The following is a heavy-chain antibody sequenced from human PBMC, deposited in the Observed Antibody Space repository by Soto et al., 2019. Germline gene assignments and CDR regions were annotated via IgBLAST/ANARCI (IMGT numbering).Heavy chain of an antibody. J-gene: IGHJ3*02. CDR3: AKRLGGYGEGGFDI. CDR2: ISGSGDGT. D-gene: IGHD4-17*01. V-gene: IGHV3-23*01. Sequence: GGSLRLSCAASGFSFTNYAVTWVRQAPGKGLEWVSAISGSGDGTYYADSVRGRFTISRDNSKSTVHLQMNSLRAEDTAVYFCAKRLGGYGEGGFDIWGQGTXVTVSS. CDR1: GFSFTNYA.